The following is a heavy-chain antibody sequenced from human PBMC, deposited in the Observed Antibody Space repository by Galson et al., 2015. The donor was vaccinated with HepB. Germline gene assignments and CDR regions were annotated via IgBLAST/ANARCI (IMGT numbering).Heavy chain of an antibody. J-gene: IGHJ6*02. V-gene: IGHV1-2*02. CDR2: INPNSGGT. Sequence: SVKVSCKASGYTFTGYYMHWVRQAPGQGLEWMGWINPNSGGTNYAQKFQGRVTMTRDTSISTAYMELSRLRSDDTAVYYCARAEGKYYGSGINSYYYGMDVWGQGTTVTVSS. CDR3: ARAEGKYYGSGINSYYYGMDV. CDR1: GYTFTGYY. D-gene: IGHD3-10*01.